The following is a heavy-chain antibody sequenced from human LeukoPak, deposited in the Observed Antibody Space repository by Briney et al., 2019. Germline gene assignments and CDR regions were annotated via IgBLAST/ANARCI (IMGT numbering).Heavy chain of an antibody. J-gene: IGHJ4*02. CDR1: GGSFSGYY. CDR3: ATLTGPLDY. CDR2: INHSGST. V-gene: IGHV4-34*01. Sequence: SGTLSLPFAVYGGSFSGYYWSWIRQPPGKGLEWIGEINHSGSTSYNPPLKSRVTISVDTSKNQFSLKLSSVTAADTAVYYCATLTGPLDYWGQGNLVTVSS. D-gene: IGHD3-9*01.